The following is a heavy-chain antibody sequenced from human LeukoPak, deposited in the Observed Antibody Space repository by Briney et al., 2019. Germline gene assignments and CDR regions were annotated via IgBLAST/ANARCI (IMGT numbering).Heavy chain of an antibody. J-gene: IGHJ3*02. Sequence: PSQTLSLTCAVYGGSIRSGDYYWSWIRQPPGKGLEWIGYIYYSGSTYYNPSLKSRVTVSVDTSKNQFSLKLSSVTAADTAVYYCARDKMVLAFDICGQGTMVTLSS. CDR2: IYYSGST. D-gene: IGHD2-8*01. CDR1: GGSIRSGDYY. V-gene: IGHV4-30-4*01. CDR3: ARDKMVLAFDI.